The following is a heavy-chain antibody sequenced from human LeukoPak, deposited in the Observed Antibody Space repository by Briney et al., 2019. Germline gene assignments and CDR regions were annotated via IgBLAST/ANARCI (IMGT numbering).Heavy chain of an antibody. D-gene: IGHD3-22*01. J-gene: IGHJ4*02. CDR3: ARERGSGYYYDSSGYYYVFDY. CDR1: GGSISSYY. Sequence: PSETLSLTCTVSGGSISSYYWSWIRQPPGQGLEWSGYIYYSGSTNYNPSLKSRVTISVDTSKNQFSLKLSSLTAADTAVYYCARERGSGYYYDSSGYYYVFDYWGQGTLVTVSS. V-gene: IGHV4-59*01. CDR2: IYYSGST.